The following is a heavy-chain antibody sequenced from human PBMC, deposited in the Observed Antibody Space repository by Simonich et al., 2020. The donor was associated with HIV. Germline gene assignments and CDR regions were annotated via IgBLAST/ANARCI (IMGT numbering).Heavy chain of an antibody. D-gene: IGHD6-13*01. CDR1: GGSSSGYY. CDR2: INHSGST. V-gene: IGHV4-34*01. Sequence: QVQLQQWGAGLLKPSETLSLTCAVYGGSSSGYYWSWIRQPPGKGLEWIGEINHSGSTNSNPSLKSRVTISVDTSKNQFSLKLSSVTAADTAVYYCARLTAGGLGEYFQHWGQGTLVTVSS. J-gene: IGHJ1*01. CDR3: ARLTAGGLGEYFQH.